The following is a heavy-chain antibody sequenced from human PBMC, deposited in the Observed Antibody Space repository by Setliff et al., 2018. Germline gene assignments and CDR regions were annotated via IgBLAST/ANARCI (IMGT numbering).Heavy chain of an antibody. CDR2: IRTKANSYAT. CDR1: GFTFSDST. Sequence: PGGSLRLSCAASGFTFSDSTMHWVRQASGKGLEWVGRIRTKANSYATAYATSVQDRFTISRHDSESTTYLQMSGLKTEDTAVYYCVRHMTYYDFWRGYYSTSDAFHVWGQGTMGTVS. CDR3: VRHMTYYDFWRGYYSTSDAFHV. D-gene: IGHD3-3*01. V-gene: IGHV3-73*01. J-gene: IGHJ3*01.